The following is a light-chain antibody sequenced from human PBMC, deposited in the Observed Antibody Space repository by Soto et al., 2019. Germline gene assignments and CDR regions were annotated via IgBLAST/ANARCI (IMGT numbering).Light chain of an antibody. Sequence: QSALTQPASVSGSPGQSITISCTGSSSDVGGYNYVSWFQQHPGKAPKLMIYDVSNRPSGVSNRFSGSKSGNTASLTISGLQAEDEADYYCSSYTTRGTGVFGGGTKLTVL. V-gene: IGLV2-14*01. CDR1: SSDVGGYNY. J-gene: IGLJ3*02. CDR2: DVS. CDR3: SSYTTRGTGV.